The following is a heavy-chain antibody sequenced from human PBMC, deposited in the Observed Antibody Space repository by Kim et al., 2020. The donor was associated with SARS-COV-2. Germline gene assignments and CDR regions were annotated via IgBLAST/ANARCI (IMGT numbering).Heavy chain of an antibody. V-gene: IGHV4-31*03. CDR1: GGSISSGGYY. D-gene: IGHD3-22*01. CDR3: ARWGGDDSSGYYRLDY. Sequence: SETLSLTCTVSGGSISSGGYYWSWIRQHPGKGLEWIGYIYYSGSTYYNPSLKSRVTISVDTSKNQFSLKLSSVTAADTAVYYCARWGGDDSSGYYRLDYWGQGTLVTVSS. J-gene: IGHJ4*02. CDR2: IYYSGST.